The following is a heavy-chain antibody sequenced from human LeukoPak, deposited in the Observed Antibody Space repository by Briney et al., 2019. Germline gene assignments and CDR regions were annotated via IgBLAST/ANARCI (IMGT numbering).Heavy chain of an antibody. CDR3: TRDMRLELHFWFDP. Sequence: PGGSLRLSCTASGFTFGDYAMSWFRQAPGKGLEWVGFIGSKAYGGTTEYAASVKGRFTISRDDSKSIAYLQMNSLKTEDTAVYYCTRDMRLELHFWFDPWGQGTLVTVSS. CDR1: GFTFGDYA. V-gene: IGHV3-49*03. D-gene: IGHD1-7*01. CDR2: IGSKAYGGTT. J-gene: IGHJ5*02.